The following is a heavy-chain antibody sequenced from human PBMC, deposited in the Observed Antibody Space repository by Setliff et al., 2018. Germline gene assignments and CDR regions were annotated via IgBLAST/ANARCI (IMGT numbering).Heavy chain of an antibody. CDR2: VYYSGTA. J-gene: IGHJ4*02. V-gene: IGHV4-59*12. D-gene: IGHD6-6*01. Sequence: SETLSLTCTVSDGSLSTYYWSWIRQPPGKGLEFIGYVYYSGTANYSPSLRSRLTISIDTSKNQFSLSLRYVTAADTAIYYCARGRNVAIRLLDSWSQGNLVTVSS. CDR1: DGSLSTYY. CDR3: ARGRNVAIRLLDS.